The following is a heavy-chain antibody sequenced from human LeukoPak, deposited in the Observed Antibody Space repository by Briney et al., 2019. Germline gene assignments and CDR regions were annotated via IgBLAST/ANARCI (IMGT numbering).Heavy chain of an antibody. V-gene: IGHV3-23*01. D-gene: IGHD3-10*02. Sequence: GGSLRLSCAASGFTFSSYAMSWVRQAPGKGLEWVSAISGSGGSTYYADSVKGRFTISRDNSKNTLYLQMNSLRAEDTAVYYCAKSSGLFGELSYAFDIWGQGTMVTVSS. CDR3: AKSSGLFGELSYAFDI. CDR1: GFTFSSYA. CDR2: ISGSGGST. J-gene: IGHJ3*02.